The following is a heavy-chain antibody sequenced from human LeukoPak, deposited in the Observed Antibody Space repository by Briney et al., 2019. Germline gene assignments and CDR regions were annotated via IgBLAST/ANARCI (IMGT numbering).Heavy chain of an antibody. CDR3: TTGRDRGRSGFDY. Sequence: PGGSLRLSCAASGFTVSSNYMSWVRQAPGKGLEWVGHFKGKIDGGTTDYAAPVKGRFTFSRDDSKNTLYLQMNSLNTDDTGVYYCTTGRDRGRSGFDYWGQGTLVTVSS. CDR2: FKGKIDGGTT. J-gene: IGHJ4*02. V-gene: IGHV3-15*01. CDR1: GFTVSSNY. D-gene: IGHD3-3*01.